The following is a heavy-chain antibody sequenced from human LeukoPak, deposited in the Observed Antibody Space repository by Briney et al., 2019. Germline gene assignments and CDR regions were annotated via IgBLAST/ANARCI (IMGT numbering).Heavy chain of an antibody. CDR1: GFTFSSYS. CDR2: ISSSSSYI. D-gene: IGHD3-10*01. CDR3: ARDMSGRVRGPLFDY. J-gene: IGHJ4*02. Sequence: PGGSLRLSCAASGFTFSSYSMNWVRQAPGKGLEWVSSISSSSSYIYYADSVKGRFTISRDNAKNSLYLQMNILRAEDTAVYYCARDMSGRVRGPLFDYWGQGTLVTVSS. V-gene: IGHV3-21*01.